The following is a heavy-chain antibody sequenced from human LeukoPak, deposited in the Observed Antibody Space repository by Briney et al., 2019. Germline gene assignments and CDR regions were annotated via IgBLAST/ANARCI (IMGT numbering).Heavy chain of an antibody. CDR1: GGTFSSYA. CDR2: IIPIFGTA. V-gene: IGHV1-69*05. Sequence: ASVKVSCKASGGTFSSYAISWVRQAPGQGLEWMGGIIPIFGTANYAQKFQGRVTITTDESTSTAYMELSSLRSEDTAVYYCAVGQLEVVVDYYYYMDVWGKGTTVTVSS. D-gene: IGHD6-6*01. J-gene: IGHJ6*03. CDR3: AVGQLEVVVDYYYYMDV.